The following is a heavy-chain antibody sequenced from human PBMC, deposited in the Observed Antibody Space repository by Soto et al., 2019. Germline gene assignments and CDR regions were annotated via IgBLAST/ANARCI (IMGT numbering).Heavy chain of an antibody. D-gene: IGHD6-19*01. J-gene: IGHJ6*02. CDR3: ARVDSSGDYYGMDV. Sequence: ASVKVSCKASGYTFTGYYMHWVRQAPGQGLEWMGWINLNSGGTNYAQKFQGWVTMTRDTSISTAYMELSRLRSDDTAVYYCARVDSSGDYYGMDVWGQGTTVTVSS. CDR2: INLNSGGT. V-gene: IGHV1-2*04. CDR1: GYTFTGYY.